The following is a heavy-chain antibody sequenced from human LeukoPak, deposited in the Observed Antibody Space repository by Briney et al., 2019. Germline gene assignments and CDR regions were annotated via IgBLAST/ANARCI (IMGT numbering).Heavy chain of an antibody. Sequence: ASVKVSCKASGYTFTGYYMHWVRQAPGQGLEWMGWINPNSGGTNYAQKFQGRVTMTRDTSISTAYMELSRLRSDDTAVYYCARAGYGSGSYYRRLGVWGKGTTVTVSS. J-gene: IGHJ6*04. D-gene: IGHD3-10*01. CDR2: INPNSGGT. CDR1: GYTFTGYY. CDR3: ARAGYGSGSYYRRLGV. V-gene: IGHV1-2*02.